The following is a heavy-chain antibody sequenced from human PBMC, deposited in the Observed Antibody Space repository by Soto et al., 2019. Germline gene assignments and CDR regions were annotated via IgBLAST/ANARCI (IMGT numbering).Heavy chain of an antibody. CDR3: ARVGALLNYDILTGYYIDY. J-gene: IGHJ4*02. V-gene: IGHV3-30-3*01. CDR1: GFTFSSYA. Sequence: PGGSLRLSCAASGFTFSSYAMHWVRQAPGKGLEWGAVISYDGSNKYYADSVKGRFTISRDNSKNTLYLQMNSLRAEDMAVYYCARVGALLNYDILTGYYIDYWGQGTLVTLSS. CDR2: ISYDGSNK. D-gene: IGHD3-9*01.